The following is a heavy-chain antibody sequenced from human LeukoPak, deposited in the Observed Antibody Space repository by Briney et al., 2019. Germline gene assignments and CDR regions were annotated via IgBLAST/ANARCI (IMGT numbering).Heavy chain of an antibody. D-gene: IGHD3-22*01. CDR3: ARDSGYYYDSSGYYGYYFDY. Sequence: GGSLRLSCVASGFTFSSYSMNWVRQAPGKGLEWVSSISSSSSYIYYADSVKGRFTISRDNAKNSLYLQMNSLRAEDTAVYYCARDSGYYYDSSGYYGYYFDYWGQGTLVTVSS. J-gene: IGHJ4*02. V-gene: IGHV3-21*01. CDR2: ISSSSSYI. CDR1: GFTFSSYS.